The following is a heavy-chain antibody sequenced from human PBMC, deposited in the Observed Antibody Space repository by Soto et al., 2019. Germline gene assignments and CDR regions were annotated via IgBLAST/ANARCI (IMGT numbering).Heavy chain of an antibody. D-gene: IGHD1-20*01. CDR3: ARGGITPRPLDY. CDR2: IIPIFGTA. J-gene: IGHJ4*02. CDR1: GGTFSSYA. Sequence: SVKVACKASGGTFSSYAISWVRQAPGQGLEWMGGIIPIFGTANYAQKFQGRVTITADESTSTAYMELSSLRSEDTAVYYCARGGITPRPLDYWGQGTLVSVSS. V-gene: IGHV1-69*13.